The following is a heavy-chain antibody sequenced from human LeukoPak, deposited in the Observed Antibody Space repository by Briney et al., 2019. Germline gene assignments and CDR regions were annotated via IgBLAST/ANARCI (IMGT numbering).Heavy chain of an antibody. CDR1: GFTFSSYW. D-gene: IGHD4-17*01. Sequence: GGSLRLSCAASGFTFSSYWMTWVRQAPGKGLEWVANINQDGSVKYYVDSVKGRFTISRDDAKNSLYLQMNSLRAEDTAVYYCARDPLRRFDYWGQGTPVTVSS. CDR2: INQDGSVK. CDR3: ARDPLRRFDY. V-gene: IGHV3-7*01. J-gene: IGHJ4*02.